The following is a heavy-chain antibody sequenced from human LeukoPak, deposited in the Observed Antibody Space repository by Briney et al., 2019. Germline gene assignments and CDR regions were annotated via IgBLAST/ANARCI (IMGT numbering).Heavy chain of an antibody. J-gene: IGHJ3*02. V-gene: IGHV4-61*05. CDR3: ARSASSTSRSAFDI. CDR1: GGSISSSSYY. CDR2: CHYSGNT. Sequence: PSETLSLTCTVSGGSISSSSYYWVWIRQPPGKGLEWIGYCHYSGNTNYNPSLKSRATISVDMSKNQFSLTLNSVTAADTAVYYCARSASSTSRSAFDIWGQGTRVTASS.